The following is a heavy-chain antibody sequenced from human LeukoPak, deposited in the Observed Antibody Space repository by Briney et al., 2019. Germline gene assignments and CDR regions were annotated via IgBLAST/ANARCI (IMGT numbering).Heavy chain of an antibody. CDR3: AKSGGYGLIDY. D-gene: IGHD1-26*01. Sequence: SETLSLTCTVSGYSITNNYYWDWVRQPPGKGLEWIGNIYYSGSTYYNESLESRVTISIDTSKNQFSLKLNSVTAADTAMYYCAKSGGYGLIDYWGQGTLVTVSS. V-gene: IGHV4-38-2*02. CDR2: IYYSGST. CDR1: GYSITNNYY. J-gene: IGHJ4*02.